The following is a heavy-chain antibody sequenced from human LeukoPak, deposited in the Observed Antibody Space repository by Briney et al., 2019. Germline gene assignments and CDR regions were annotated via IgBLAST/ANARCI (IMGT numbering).Heavy chain of an antibody. CDR1: GFTFSTYS. J-gene: IGHJ4*02. CDR2: ISSSSSTI. V-gene: IGHV3-48*02. Sequence: PGGSLSLSCAVSGFTFSTYSMNWVRQAPGKGLEWVSYISSSSSTIFYADSLKGRFTISRDNAKNSLYLQMNSLRDEDTAVYYCAREAGDYGDPRREFHYWGQGTLVTVSS. CDR3: AREAGDYGDPRREFHY. D-gene: IGHD4-17*01.